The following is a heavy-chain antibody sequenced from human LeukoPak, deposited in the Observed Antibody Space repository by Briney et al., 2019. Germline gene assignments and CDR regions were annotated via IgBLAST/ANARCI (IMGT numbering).Heavy chain of an antibody. CDR3: ANQLGSYFDY. J-gene: IGHJ4*02. Sequence: RTGGSLRLSCAASGFTFSNYDMHWVRQAPGKGLEWVAFMRYDGSNKYYADSVKGRFTISRDNSKNTLYLQMNSLRAEDTAVYYCANQLGSYFDYWGQGTLVTVSS. V-gene: IGHV3-30*02. D-gene: IGHD1-26*01. CDR2: MRYDGSNK. CDR1: GFTFSNYD.